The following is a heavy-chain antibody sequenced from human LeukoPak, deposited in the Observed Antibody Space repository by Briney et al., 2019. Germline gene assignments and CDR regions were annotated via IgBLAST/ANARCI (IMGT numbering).Heavy chain of an antibody. CDR3: GRDARHRYCSSSSCYGGWLDP. D-gene: IGHD2-2*01. CDR2: IIPIFGTA. Sequence: SSVKVSCKTSKGTFSSYAISSVRQAPGQGLEWMGGIIPIFGTANYAQKLRGRVTITAEESTSTAYMELSRLRSEDAAVYYCGRDARHRYCSSSSCYGGWLDPWGQGNPVTVSS. V-gene: IGHV1-69*13. CDR1: KGTFSSYA. J-gene: IGHJ5*02.